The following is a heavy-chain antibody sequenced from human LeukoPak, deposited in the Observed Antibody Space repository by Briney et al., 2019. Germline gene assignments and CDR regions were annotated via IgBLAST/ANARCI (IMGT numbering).Heavy chain of an antibody. V-gene: IGHV4-34*01. CDR3: ASLDYFDY. CDR1: GGSFSGYY. Sequence: PSETLSLTCAVYGGSFSGYYWSWIRQPPGKGLEWIGEINHSGSANYNPSLKSRVTISVDTSKNQFSLKLSSVTAADTAVYYCASLDYFDYWGQGTLVTVSS. CDR2: INHSGSA. J-gene: IGHJ4*02.